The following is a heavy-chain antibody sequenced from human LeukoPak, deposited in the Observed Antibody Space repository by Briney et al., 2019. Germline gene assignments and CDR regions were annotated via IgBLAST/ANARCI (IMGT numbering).Heavy chain of an antibody. CDR2: ITTGGEEG. J-gene: IGHJ4*02. V-gene: IGHV3-23*01. CDR3: AKGNSVVRTTCYDY. Sequence: QTGGSLRLSCVASVFIFSRYGMTWVRQAPGEGLEWLATITTGGEEGYYAESVKDRYTISRDNSRNTLYLQISSLRAEDTALYYCAKGNSVVRTTCYDYLGQGTLVTVSS. D-gene: IGHD3-10*01. CDR1: VFIFSRYG.